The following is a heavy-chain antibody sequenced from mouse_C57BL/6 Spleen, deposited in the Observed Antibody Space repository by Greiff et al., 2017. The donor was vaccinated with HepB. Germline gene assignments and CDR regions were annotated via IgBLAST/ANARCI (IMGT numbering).Heavy chain of an antibody. V-gene: IGHV14-4*01. CDR3: TTSGSSYQAWFAY. D-gene: IGHD1-1*01. CDR1: GFNIKDDY. Sequence: EVMLVESGAELVRPGASVKLSCTASGFNIKDDYMHWVKQRPEQGLEWIGWIDPENGDTEYASKFQGKATITADTSSNTAYLQLSSLTSEDTAVYYCTTSGSSYQAWFAYWGQGTLVTVSA. J-gene: IGHJ3*01. CDR2: IDPENGDT.